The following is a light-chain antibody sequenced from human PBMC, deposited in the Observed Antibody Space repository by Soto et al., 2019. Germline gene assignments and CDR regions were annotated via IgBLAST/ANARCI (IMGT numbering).Light chain of an antibody. CDR2: AAS. CDR3: QQYYHWPRT. V-gene: IGKV3-15*01. CDR1: QSVASN. J-gene: IGKJ1*01. Sequence: EMAVTQSPATLSVSPGERATLSCRASQSVASNLAWYQQKPGQPPRLLIYAASTRATGIPARFSGSGSGTDFNLTITSLQSEDFAVYNCQQYYHWPRTFGQGTKVDIK.